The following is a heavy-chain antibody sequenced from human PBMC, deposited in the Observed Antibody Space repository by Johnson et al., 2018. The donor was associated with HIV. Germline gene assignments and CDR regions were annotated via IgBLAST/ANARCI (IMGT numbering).Heavy chain of an antibody. CDR1: GFTFSSYA. J-gene: IGHJ3*02. CDR2: ISYDGSNK. Sequence: QVQLVESGGGVVQPGRSLRLSCVTSGFTFSSYAMHWVRQAPGKGLEWVALISYDGSNKYYADSVKGRFTISRDNSKNTLFLQMNSLRAEDTAVDYCARVGPGFGVLMDGALGIWGQGTMVTVSS. V-gene: IGHV3-30-3*01. D-gene: IGHD3-3*01. CDR3: ARVGPGFGVLMDGALGI.